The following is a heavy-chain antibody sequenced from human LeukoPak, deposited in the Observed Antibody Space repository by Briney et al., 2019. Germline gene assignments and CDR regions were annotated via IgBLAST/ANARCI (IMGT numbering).Heavy chain of an antibody. Sequence: PGRSLRFSCAASGFTFSHYGMHWVRQAPGKGLEWVAVIWNDGTNRYYGDSVKGRFTISRDDSKNTVYLQMNGLRAGDTAVYYCAKDAQRGFDYSNSLEYWGQGTLVTVSS. D-gene: IGHD4-11*01. CDR1: GFTFSHYG. V-gene: IGHV3-33*06. CDR2: IWNDGTNR. J-gene: IGHJ4*02. CDR3: AKDAQRGFDYSNSLEY.